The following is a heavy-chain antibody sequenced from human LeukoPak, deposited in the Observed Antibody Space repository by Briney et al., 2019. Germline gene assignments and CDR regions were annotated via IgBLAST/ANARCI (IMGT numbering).Heavy chain of an antibody. CDR2: IYYSGST. CDR1: GVSISSSNSY. V-gene: IGHV4-39*07. J-gene: IGHJ4*02. CDR3: ARDHSSGFDY. Sequence: SETLSLTCTVSGVSISSSNSYWGWIRQPPGKGLEWIGSIYYSGSTYYNPSLKSRVTISVDTSKNQFSLKLSSVTAADTAVYYCARDHSSGFDYWGQGTLVTVSS. D-gene: IGHD6-25*01.